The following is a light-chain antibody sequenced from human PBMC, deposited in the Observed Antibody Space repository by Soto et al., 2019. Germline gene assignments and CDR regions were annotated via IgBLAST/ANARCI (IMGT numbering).Light chain of an antibody. V-gene: IGKV3-20*01. CDR2: ATS. Sequence: EIVSTQSPGTLSLSPGERATLSCRASQSINTRYSAWYQQKPGQPPRLLIYATSSRAPGIPDRFSGSGSGTDFTLTIGRLEPEDFAVYYCQQYDDSARYKFGQGTNLDIK. CDR1: QSINTRY. J-gene: IGKJ2*01. CDR3: QQYDDSARYK.